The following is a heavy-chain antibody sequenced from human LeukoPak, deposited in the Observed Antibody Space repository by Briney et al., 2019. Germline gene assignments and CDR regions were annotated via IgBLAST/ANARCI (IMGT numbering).Heavy chain of an antibody. J-gene: IGHJ4*02. CDR3: ARDRQWLVRSYFDY. Sequence: GSLRLSCAASGFTFSNYWMHWVRQAPGKGLEWVSVIYSGGSTYYADSVKGRFTISRDNSKNTLYLQMNSLRAEDTAVYYCARDRQWLVRSYFDYWGQGTLVTVSS. D-gene: IGHD6-19*01. CDR1: GFTFSNYW. V-gene: IGHV3-66*01. CDR2: IYSGGST.